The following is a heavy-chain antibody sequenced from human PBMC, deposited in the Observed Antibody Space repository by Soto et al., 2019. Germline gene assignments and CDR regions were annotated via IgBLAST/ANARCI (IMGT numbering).Heavy chain of an antibody. D-gene: IGHD5-18*01. Sequence: SETLSLTCAVYGGSFSGYYWSWIRQPPGKGLEWIGEINHSGSTNYNPSLKSRVTISVGTSKNQFFLKLSSVTAADTAVYYCARVPRGYSYGPGYYYYGMDVWGQGTTVT. CDR2: INHSGST. CDR1: GGSFSGYY. J-gene: IGHJ6*02. V-gene: IGHV4-34*01. CDR3: ARVPRGYSYGPGYYYYGMDV.